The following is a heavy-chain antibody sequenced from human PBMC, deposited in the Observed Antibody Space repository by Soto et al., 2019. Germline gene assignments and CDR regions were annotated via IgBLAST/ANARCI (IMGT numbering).Heavy chain of an antibody. CDR1: GFTFSSYA. CDR2: ISGSGGST. Sequence: EVQLLESGGGLVQPGGSLRLSCAASGFTFSSYAMSWVRQAPGKGLEWVSAISGSGGSTYYADSVKGRFTISRDNSKNTLYLQMSSLRAEDTAVYYCAAAGLLRGAYFDYWGQGTLVTVSS. CDR3: AAAGLLRGAYFDY. V-gene: IGHV3-23*01. D-gene: IGHD2-15*01. J-gene: IGHJ4*02.